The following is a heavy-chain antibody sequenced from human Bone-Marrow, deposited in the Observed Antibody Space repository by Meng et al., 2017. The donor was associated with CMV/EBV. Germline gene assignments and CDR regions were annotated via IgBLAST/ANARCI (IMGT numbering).Heavy chain of an antibody. Sequence: SETLSLTCTVSGGSISSYYWSWIRQPPGKGLEWIGYIYYSGGTNYNPSLKSRVTISVDTSKNQFSLKLSSVTAADTAVYYCARSRLWFGELLPLGYWGQGTLVTVSS. V-gene: IGHV4-59*01. J-gene: IGHJ4*02. D-gene: IGHD3-10*01. CDR1: GGSISSYY. CDR3: ARSRLWFGELLPLGY. CDR2: IYYSGGT.